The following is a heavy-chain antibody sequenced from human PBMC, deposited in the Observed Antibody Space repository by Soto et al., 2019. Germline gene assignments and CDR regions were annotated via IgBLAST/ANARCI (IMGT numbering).Heavy chain of an antibody. CDR2: ISHSGTT. CDR3: ARSGGSASWFDP. J-gene: IGHJ5*02. V-gene: IGHV4-38-2*01. Sequence: SETLSLTCVVSGYSITTGYYWGWIRQPPGKGLEWIGSISHSGTTFYSSSLKSRVTISKDASKNQFSLKVNSVIAADTAVYYCARSGGSASWFDPWGPGRLVTVSS. CDR1: GYSITTGYY. D-gene: IGHD2-15*01.